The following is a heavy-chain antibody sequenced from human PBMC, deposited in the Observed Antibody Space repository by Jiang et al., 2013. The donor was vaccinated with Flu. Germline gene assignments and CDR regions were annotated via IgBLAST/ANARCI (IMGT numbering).Heavy chain of an antibody. Sequence: RTYNRSSWHNDYAVSVKSRISINPDTPKNHFSLHLNSVTPEDTAVYYCARARSMAAAGTNFDYWGQGTLVTVSS. D-gene: IGHD6-13*01. V-gene: IGHV6-1*01. CDR3: ARARSMAAAGTNFDY. J-gene: IGHJ4*02. CDR2: TYNRSSWHN.